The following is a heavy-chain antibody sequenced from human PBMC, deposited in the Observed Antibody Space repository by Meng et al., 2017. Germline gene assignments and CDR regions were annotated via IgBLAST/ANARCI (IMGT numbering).Heavy chain of an antibody. CDR3: ARDHSFDP. CDR1: GGCISSGCDY. Sequence: QVQLQESGPGLVTPPQALSLTCAFTGGCISSGCDYWSWIRQHQGKGLEWIGYIYYSGSTYYNPSLKSRVTISVDTSKNQFSLKLSSVTAADTAVYYCARDHSFDPWGQGTLVTVFS. J-gene: IGHJ5*02. V-gene: IGHV4-31*11. D-gene: IGHD1-26*01. CDR2: IYYSGST.